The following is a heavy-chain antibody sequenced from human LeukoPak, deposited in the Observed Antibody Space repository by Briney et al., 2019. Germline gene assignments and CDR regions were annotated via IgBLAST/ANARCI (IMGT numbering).Heavy chain of an antibody. CDR2: IKPDGNEE. CDR1: GFTFSRDW. CDR3: AREIWWRFDH. D-gene: IGHD5-12*01. J-gene: IGHJ4*02. Sequence: GGSLRLSCSASGFTFSRDWMSWVRHTPGKGLECVAKIKPDGNEEYYVDSVKGRFTISRDNSKNSLCLHLISLRDEDTAVYYCAREIWWRFDHWGQGSLVTVSS. V-gene: IGHV3-7*01.